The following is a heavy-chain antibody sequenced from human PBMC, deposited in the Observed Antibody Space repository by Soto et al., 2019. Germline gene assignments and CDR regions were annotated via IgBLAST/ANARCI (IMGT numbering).Heavy chain of an antibody. CDR1: GCIFSSYG. V-gene: IGHV3-30*18. Sequence: GGSLRLSWAASGCIFSSYGIRWIRQAPAKGLEWVALISYDGSEKYYGDSVNGRFTISRDNSKNTLYLQMSSLRIEDTAVYYCAKDKRYYGSGRYFTYSAMDVWGQGTTVTVSS. J-gene: IGHJ6*02. D-gene: IGHD3-10*01. CDR2: ISYDGSEK. CDR3: AKDKRYYGSGRYFTYSAMDV.